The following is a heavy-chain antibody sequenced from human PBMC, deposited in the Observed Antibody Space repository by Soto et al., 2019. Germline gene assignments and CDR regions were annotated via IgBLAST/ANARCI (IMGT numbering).Heavy chain of an antibody. Sequence: SETLSLTCTVSGDSISNYYWSWIRQPPGKGLEWIAYIYYSGSTNYNPSLKSRVTISVDTSKTQFSLKLNSVTAADTAVYYCARSMDTGYYYGMDVWGQGTTVTVSS. J-gene: IGHJ6*02. CDR1: GDSISNYY. V-gene: IGHV4-59*01. CDR3: ARSMDTGYYYGMDV. CDR2: IYYSGST.